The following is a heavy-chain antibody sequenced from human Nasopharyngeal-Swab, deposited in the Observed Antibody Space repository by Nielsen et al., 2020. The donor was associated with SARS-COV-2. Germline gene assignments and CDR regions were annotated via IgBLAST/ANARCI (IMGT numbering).Heavy chain of an antibody. J-gene: IGHJ6*02. CDR3: AKWGSRIVGAKSYGMDV. CDR2: ISGSGGST. D-gene: IGHD1-26*01. CDR1: GFTFSGYA. Sequence: GESLKISCAASGFTFSGYAMSWVRQAPGKGLEWVSAISGSGGSTYYADSVKGRFTISRDNSKNTLYLQMNSLRAEDTAVYYCAKWGSRIVGAKSYGMDVWGQGTTVTVSS. V-gene: IGHV3-23*01.